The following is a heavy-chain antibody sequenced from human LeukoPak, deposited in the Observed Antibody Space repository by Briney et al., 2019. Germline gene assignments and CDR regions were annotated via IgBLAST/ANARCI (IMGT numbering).Heavy chain of an antibody. D-gene: IGHD6-19*01. Sequence: SGPTLVNPTQTLTLTCTFSGFSLSTSGVGVGWIRQPPGKALEWLALIYWNDDKRYSPSLKSRLTITKDTSKNQVVLTMTNMDPVDTATYYCARSPSWGLAVAGKTGFDPWGQGTLVTVSS. CDR2: IYWNDDK. CDR3: ARSPSWGLAVAGKTGFDP. CDR1: GFSLSTSGVG. J-gene: IGHJ5*02. V-gene: IGHV2-5*01.